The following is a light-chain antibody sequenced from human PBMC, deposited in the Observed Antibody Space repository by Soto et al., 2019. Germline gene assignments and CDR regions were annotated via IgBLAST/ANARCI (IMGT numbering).Light chain of an antibody. CDR2: DAS. J-gene: IGKJ2*01. Sequence: DIQMTQSPSTLSASVGDRITITCRASQSVSRRLARYQQKPGKAPKLLIYDASSLESGVPSRFSGRGSGTAFTLTISILQPDDCATYYCHTYNSYSLHTFGQGTKLEIK. V-gene: IGKV1-5*01. CDR1: QSVSRR. CDR3: HTYNSYSLHT.